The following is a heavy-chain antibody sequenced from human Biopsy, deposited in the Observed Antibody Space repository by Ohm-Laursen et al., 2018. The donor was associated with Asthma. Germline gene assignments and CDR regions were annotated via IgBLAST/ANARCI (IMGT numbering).Heavy chain of an antibody. J-gene: IGHJ6*02. CDR1: GDSFSNYA. V-gene: IGHV1-69*13. Sequence: SVKVSCKASGDSFSNYAISWVRQAPGQGLEWMGGLIPVLGTPDHAQMFEGRVTITADESTSTAYMELSSLRSEDTAVYYCARDGSSVAGTPYGMDVWGQGTTVTVSS. CDR3: ARDGSSVAGTPYGMDV. CDR2: LIPVLGTP. D-gene: IGHD6-19*01.